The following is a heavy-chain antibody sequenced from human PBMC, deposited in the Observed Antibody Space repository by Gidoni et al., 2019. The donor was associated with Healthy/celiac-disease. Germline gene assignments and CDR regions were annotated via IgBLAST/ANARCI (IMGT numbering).Heavy chain of an antibody. CDR2: ISGSGGST. D-gene: IGHD3-22*01. J-gene: IGHJ5*02. CDR1: GFTFSSYA. CDR3: AKGYQSSVLLNWFDP. Sequence: EVQLLESGGGLVQPGGSLRLSCAASGFTFSSYAMNWVRQAPGKGLESISTISGSGGSTYYADSVKGRFTISRDNSKNTLHLQMNSLRAEDTAVYYCAKGYQSSVLLNWFDPWGQGTLVTVSS. V-gene: IGHV3-23*01.